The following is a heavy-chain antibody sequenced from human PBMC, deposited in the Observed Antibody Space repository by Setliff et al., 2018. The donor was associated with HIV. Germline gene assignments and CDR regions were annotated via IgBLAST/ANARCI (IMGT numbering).Heavy chain of an antibody. Sequence: SETLSLTCAVYGGSFSSYYWGWIRQPPGKGLEWSGSIYYSGSTYYNPSLKSRVTISVDTSKNQFSLKLSSVNAADTAVYYCARDRFGDPYYYYYMDVWGKGTTVTVSS. J-gene: IGHJ6*03. V-gene: IGHV4-39*02. CDR3: ARDRFGDPYYYYYMDV. CDR2: IYYSGST. D-gene: IGHD3-16*01. CDR1: GGSFSSYY.